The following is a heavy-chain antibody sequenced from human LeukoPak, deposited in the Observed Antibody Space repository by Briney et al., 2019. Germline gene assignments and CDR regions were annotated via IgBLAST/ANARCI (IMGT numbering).Heavy chain of an antibody. D-gene: IGHD6-6*01. J-gene: IGHJ5*02. Sequence: GGSLRLSCAASGFTFRNYVIHWVRQAPGKGLEWVAVIWYDGSNKYYADSVKGRFTISRDNSKNTLYLQMNSLRAEDTAVYYCARVLGSSGNWFDPWGQGTLVTVSS. V-gene: IGHV3-33*08. CDR2: IWYDGSNK. CDR1: GFTFRNYV. CDR3: ARVLGSSGNWFDP.